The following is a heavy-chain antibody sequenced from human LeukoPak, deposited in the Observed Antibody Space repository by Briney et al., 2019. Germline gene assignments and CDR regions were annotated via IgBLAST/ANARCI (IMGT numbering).Heavy chain of an antibody. CDR2: IYSGGST. Sequence: GGSLRLSCAASGFTFSSYAMSWVRQAPGKGLEWLSVIYSGGSTYYADSVKGRFTTSRDNSKNTLYLQMNSLRAEDTAVYYCARDCYTSGCYWGQGTLVTVSS. CDR1: GFTFSSYA. J-gene: IGHJ4*02. V-gene: IGHV3-66*01. CDR3: ARDCYTSGCY. D-gene: IGHD3-16*02.